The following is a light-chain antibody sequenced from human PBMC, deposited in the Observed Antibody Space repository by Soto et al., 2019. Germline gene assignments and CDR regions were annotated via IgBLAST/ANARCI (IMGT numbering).Light chain of an antibody. CDR3: QQRSNWPPTWT. CDR2: DAS. CDR1: QSVSSY. J-gene: IGKJ1*01. Sequence: EIVLSQSPATLSLSPGERATLSCRASQSVSSYLAWYQHIPGQAPRLLIYDASKGATGIPARFSGSGSGTDFTLTISSLEPEDFAVFYCQQRSNWPPTWTFGQGTKVEVK. V-gene: IGKV3-11*01.